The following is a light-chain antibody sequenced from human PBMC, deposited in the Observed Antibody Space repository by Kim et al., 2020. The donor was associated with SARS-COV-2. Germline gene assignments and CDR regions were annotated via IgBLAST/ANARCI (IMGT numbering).Light chain of an antibody. V-gene: IGLV3-1*01. J-gene: IGLJ3*02. CDR1: KRGDIV. CDR2: QDS. CDR3: QAGDLSPAV. Sequence: ETAGNSASSICSDDKRGDIVACWQQQKPGQSPVLFSYQDSKRTTGIPERFSSSNTGNTATLTSSGTQAMDEDDYSVQAGDLSPAVFGGGTQLTVL.